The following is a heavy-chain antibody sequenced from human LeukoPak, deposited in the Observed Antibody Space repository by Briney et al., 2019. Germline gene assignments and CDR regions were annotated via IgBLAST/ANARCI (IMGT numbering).Heavy chain of an antibody. CDR1: GYTFTGYY. V-gene: IGHV1-2*02. CDR3: ARGISAYGGNSLVFDP. CDR2: INPNSGGT. Sequence: ASVKVSCKASGYTFTGYYMHWVRQAPGQGLEWMGWINPNSGGTNYAQKFQGRVTMTRDTSISTAYMELSRLRSDDTAVYYCARGISAYGGNSLVFDPWGQGTLVTVSS. J-gene: IGHJ5*02. D-gene: IGHD4-23*01.